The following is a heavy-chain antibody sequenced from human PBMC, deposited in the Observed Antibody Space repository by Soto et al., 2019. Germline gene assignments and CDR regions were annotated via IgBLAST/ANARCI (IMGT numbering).Heavy chain of an antibody. D-gene: IGHD3-22*01. Sequence: QVQLVQSGAEVKKTGSSVKVSCKPYGNTLNTDAIPWLRQAPGQGLEWMGRTLPVIGVATYPQKLQDRVTITTDKHTTTNYMEVTSLPPEDTPPYNCAIRRKSSKVYYGACGHGTHVTVS. CDR2: TLPVIGVA. CDR1: GNTLNTDA. V-gene: IGHV1-69*02. CDR3: AIRRKSSKVYYGA. J-gene: IGHJ5*01.